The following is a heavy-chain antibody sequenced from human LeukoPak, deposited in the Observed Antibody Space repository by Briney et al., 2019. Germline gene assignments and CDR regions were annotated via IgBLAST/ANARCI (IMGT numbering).Heavy chain of an antibody. J-gene: IGHJ3*02. CDR1: GGSISSSSYY. V-gene: IGHV4-39*07. CDR2: IYYSGST. CDR3: AREAHDYGETFGAFDI. D-gene: IGHD4-17*01. Sequence: SETLSLTCTVSGGSISSSSYYWGWIRQPPGKGLEWIGSIYYSGSTYYNPSLKSRVTISVDTSKNQFSLKLSSVTAADTAVYYCAREAHDYGETFGAFDIWGQGTMVTVSS.